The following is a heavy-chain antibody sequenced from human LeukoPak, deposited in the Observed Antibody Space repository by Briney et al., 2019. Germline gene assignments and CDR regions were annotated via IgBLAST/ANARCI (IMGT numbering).Heavy chain of an antibody. J-gene: IGHJ4*02. V-gene: IGHV3-23*01. CDR3: AKDDPDYYGSGD. CDR2: ISGSGGST. Sequence: GGSLRLSCGASGFTFSSYGMSWVRQAPGKGLEWVSAISGSGGSTYYADSVKGRFTISRDNSKNTLYLQMNSLRAEDTAVYYCAKDDPDYYGSGDWGQGTLVTVSS. D-gene: IGHD3-10*01. CDR1: GFTFSSYG.